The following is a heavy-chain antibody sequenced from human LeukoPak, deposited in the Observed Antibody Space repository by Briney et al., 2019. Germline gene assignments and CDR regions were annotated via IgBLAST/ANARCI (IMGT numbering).Heavy chain of an antibody. CDR3: ARGRYGAWGYHGMDV. V-gene: IGHV3-74*01. CDR1: GFTFSSYW. Sequence: GGSPRLSCAASGFTFSSYWMHWVRQAPGKGLVWVSRINSDGSSTSYADSVKGRFTISRDNGKNTLYVQMNSLRAEDTAVYYCARGRYGAWGYHGMDVWGQGTTVTVSS. CDR2: INSDGSST. J-gene: IGHJ6*02. D-gene: IGHD4-17*01.